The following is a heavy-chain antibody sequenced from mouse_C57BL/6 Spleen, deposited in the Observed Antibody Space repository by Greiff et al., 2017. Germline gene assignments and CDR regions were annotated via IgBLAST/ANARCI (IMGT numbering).Heavy chain of an antibody. D-gene: IGHD4-1*01. CDR3: ARRNWGYAMDY. V-gene: IGHV5-16*01. CDR2: INYDGSST. J-gene: IGHJ4*01. Sequence: EVMLVESEGGLVQPGSSMKLSCTASGFTFSDYYMAWVRQVPEKGLEWVANINYDGSSTYYLDSLKSRFIISRDNAKNILYLQMSSLKSEDTATYYCARRNWGYAMDYWGQGTSVTVSS. CDR1: GFTFSDYY.